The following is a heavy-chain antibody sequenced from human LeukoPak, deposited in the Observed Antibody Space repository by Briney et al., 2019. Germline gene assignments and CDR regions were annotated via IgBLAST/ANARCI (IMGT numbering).Heavy chain of an antibody. CDR3: AKGRLDYGDYYVDD. CDR1: GFTVSSNY. J-gene: IGHJ4*02. CDR2: IYSCGST. V-gene: IGHV3-53*01. Sequence: GGSLRLSCAASGFTVSSNYMSWVRQAPGKGLEWVSVIYSCGSTYYADSVKGRFTISRDNSKNTLYLQMNSLRAEDTSLYYCAKGRLDYGDYYVDDWGQGTLVTVSS. D-gene: IGHD2-21*02.